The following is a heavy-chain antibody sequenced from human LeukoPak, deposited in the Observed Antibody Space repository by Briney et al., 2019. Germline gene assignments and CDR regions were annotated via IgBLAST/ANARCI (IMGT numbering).Heavy chain of an antibody. V-gene: IGHV4-59*08. D-gene: IGHD3-10*01. J-gene: IGHJ3*02. Sequence: PSETLSLTCTVSGGSTSSYYWSWIRQPPGKGLEWIGYIYYSGSTNYNPSLKSRVTISVDTSKNQFSLKLSSVTAADTAVYYCARRFGIWGQGTMVTVSS. CDR3: ARRFGI. CDR1: GGSTSSYY. CDR2: IYYSGST.